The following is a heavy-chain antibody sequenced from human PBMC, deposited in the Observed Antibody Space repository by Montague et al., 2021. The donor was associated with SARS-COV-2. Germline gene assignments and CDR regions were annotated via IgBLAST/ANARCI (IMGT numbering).Heavy chain of an antibody. Sequence: SETLSLTCTVSGGSITGYYWSWLRRSPGKGLEWIAYIYDGGAVNYNPSLGSRVTISTDTSKNQLSLKVNSVTAADTAVYYCVRDHTYGGPRGAYDIRGQGTVVTVSS. CDR3: VRDHTYGGPRGAYDI. J-gene: IGHJ3*02. V-gene: IGHV4-59*01. CDR2: IYDGGAV. CDR1: GGSITGYY. D-gene: IGHD4-23*01.